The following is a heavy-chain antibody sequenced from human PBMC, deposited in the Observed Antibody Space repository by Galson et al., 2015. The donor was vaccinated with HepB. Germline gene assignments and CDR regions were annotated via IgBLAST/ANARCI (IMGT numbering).Heavy chain of an antibody. D-gene: IGHD3-22*01. V-gene: IGHV1-46*01. CDR1: GYTFTTYY. CDR3: ARDLPDYYDSSGPSFDY. CDR2: TNPSGGST. J-gene: IGHJ4*02. Sequence: SVKVSCKASGYTFTTYYMHWVRQAPGQGLEWMGVTNPSGGSTSHAQNFQGRVTMTRDTSTSTVYMELSSLGSEDTAVYYCARDLPDYYDSSGPSFDYWGQGILVTVSS.